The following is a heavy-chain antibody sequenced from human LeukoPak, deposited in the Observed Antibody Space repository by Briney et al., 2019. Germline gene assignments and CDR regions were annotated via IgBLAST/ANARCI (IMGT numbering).Heavy chain of an antibody. J-gene: IGHJ3*02. D-gene: IGHD5-12*01. CDR3: ASSPVATITFDAFDI. Sequence: GGSLRLSCTASGFTFSSYEMNWVRQAPGKGLEWVSYISSSGSTTYYADSVKGRFTISRDNAKNSLYLQMNSLRAEDTAVYYCASSPVATITFDAFDIWGQGTMVTVSS. V-gene: IGHV3-48*03. CDR2: ISSSGSTT. CDR1: GFTFSSYE.